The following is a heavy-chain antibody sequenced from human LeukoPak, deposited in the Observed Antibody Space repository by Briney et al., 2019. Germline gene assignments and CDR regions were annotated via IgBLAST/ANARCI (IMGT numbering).Heavy chain of an antibody. Sequence: PSETLSLTCAVYGGSFSGYYWSWIRQPPGKGLEWIGETNHSGSTNYNPSLKSRVTISVDTSKNQFSLKVSSVTAADTAVYYCARTLSSGYPDYFYYMDVWGNGTTVTVSS. D-gene: IGHD3-22*01. CDR3: ARTLSSGYPDYFYYMDV. V-gene: IGHV4-34*01. J-gene: IGHJ6*03. CDR2: TNHSGST. CDR1: GGSFSGYY.